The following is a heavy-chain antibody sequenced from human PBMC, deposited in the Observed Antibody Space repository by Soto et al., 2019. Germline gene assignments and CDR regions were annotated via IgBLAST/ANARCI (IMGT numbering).Heavy chain of an antibody. CDR3: ARLVRYFDWFLHSSKYYYYGKDV. CDR1: GGSISSGGYY. Sequence: QVQLQESGPGLVKPSQTLSLTCTVSGGSISSGGYYWSWIRQHPGKGLEWIGDIYYSGSTYYNPSLTRRVTIAVYTSKNHFSLKQSSVPAADTAVYYAARLVRYFDWFLHSSKYYYYGKDVWGQGTTVTVSS. J-gene: IGHJ6*02. V-gene: IGHV4-31*03. D-gene: IGHD3-9*01. CDR2: IYYSGST.